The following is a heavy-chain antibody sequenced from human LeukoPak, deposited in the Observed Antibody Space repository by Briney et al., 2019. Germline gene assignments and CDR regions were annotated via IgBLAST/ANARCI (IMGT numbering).Heavy chain of an antibody. J-gene: IGHJ4*02. D-gene: IGHD2-15*01. CDR1: GYTFTGYY. Sequence: ASVKVSCKASGYTFTGYYMHWVRQAPGQGLEWMGWINPNSGGTNYAQKSQGRVTMTRDTSISTAYMELSRLRSDDTALYYYARESCSGGSCYSGPPNDYWGQGTLVTVSS. V-gene: IGHV1-2*02. CDR3: ARESCSGGSCYSGPPNDY. CDR2: INPNSGGT.